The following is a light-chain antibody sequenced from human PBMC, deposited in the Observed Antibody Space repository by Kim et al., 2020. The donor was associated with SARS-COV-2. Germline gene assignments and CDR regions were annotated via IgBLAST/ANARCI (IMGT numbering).Light chain of an antibody. Sequence: EIVLTQSPATLSLSPGERAALSCRASQSVSSSYLAWYQQKPGQAPRLLIYGASSRATGIPDRFSGSGSGTDFTLTITRLQPDDFAVYYCQQYGTSPLTFGLGTKVDIK. CDR2: GAS. CDR3: QQYGTSPLT. V-gene: IGKV3-20*01. CDR1: QSVSSSY. J-gene: IGKJ3*01.